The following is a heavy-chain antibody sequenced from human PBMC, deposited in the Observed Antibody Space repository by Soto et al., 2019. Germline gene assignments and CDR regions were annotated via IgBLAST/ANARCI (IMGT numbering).Heavy chain of an antibody. CDR3: ASGGAGSGPFTWELPDH. Sequence: QMQLVPSGAEVKKTGSTVTVSCTALGNTFTYRYLHWVRQAPAQALQWMGWITPFRGDAHYAQKFQERVTITRDRSINTAYMRMSSLRSEDTAMYYCASGGAGSGPFTWELPDHWGQGTLVTVSS. D-gene: IGHD1-26*01. J-gene: IGHJ4*02. V-gene: IGHV1-45*02. CDR2: ITPFRGDA. CDR1: GNTFTYRY.